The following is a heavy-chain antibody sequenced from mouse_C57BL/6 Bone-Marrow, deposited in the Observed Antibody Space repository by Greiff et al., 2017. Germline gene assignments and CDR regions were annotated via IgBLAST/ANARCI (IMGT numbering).Heavy chain of an antibody. CDR2: ISYDGSN. CDR3: ARDYYFDY. Sequence: VQLKESGPGLVKPSQSLSLTCSVTGYSITSGYYWNWIRQFPGNKLEWMGYISYDGSNNYNPSLKNRISITRDTAKNQFFLKLNSVTTEDTATYYCARDYYFDYWCQVTTHTVTS. CDR1: GYSITSGYY. V-gene: IGHV3-6*01. J-gene: IGHJ2*01.